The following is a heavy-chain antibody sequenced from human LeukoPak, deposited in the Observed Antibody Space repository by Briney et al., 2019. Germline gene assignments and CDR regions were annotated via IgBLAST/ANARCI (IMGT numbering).Heavy chain of an antibody. V-gene: IGHV1-8*01. CDR1: RYTSPNYD. Sequence: ASVNVSCKACRYTSPNYDSNGVGQATGQGREWMGWMNPNSGKTGYAQKFQGRVTMTRNTSISTAYMELSSLRSEDTAVYYCARGGGDCSSTSCPSDAFDIWGQGTMVTVSS. D-gene: IGHD2-2*01. CDR3: ARGGGDCSSTSCPSDAFDI. CDR2: MNPNSGKT. J-gene: IGHJ3*02.